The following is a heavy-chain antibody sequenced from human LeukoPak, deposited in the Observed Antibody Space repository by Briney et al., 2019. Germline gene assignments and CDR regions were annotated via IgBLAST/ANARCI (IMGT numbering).Heavy chain of an antibody. D-gene: IGHD3-16*01. J-gene: IGHJ4*02. Sequence: PSETLSLTCTVSGGSISSYYWSWIRQPPGKGLEWIGYIYYSGSTNYNPSLKSRVTISVDTSKNQFSLKLSSVTAADTAVYYRAGGWGRKYFDYWGQGTLVTVSS. CDR2: IYYSGST. CDR1: GGSISSYY. CDR3: AGGWGRKYFDY. V-gene: IGHV4-59*08.